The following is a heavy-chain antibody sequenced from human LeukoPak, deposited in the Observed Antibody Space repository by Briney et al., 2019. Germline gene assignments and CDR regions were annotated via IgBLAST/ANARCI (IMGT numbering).Heavy chain of an antibody. CDR3: ARREATNGGRIDY. D-gene: IGHD7-27*01. V-gene: IGHV4-59*08. Sequence: SETLSLTCTVSGGSISSYYWSWIRQPPGKGLEWIGYIYYSGSTNYNPSLKSRVTISVDTSKNQFSLKLSSVTAADTAVYHCARREATNGGRIDYWGQGTLVTVSS. CDR2: IYYSGST. CDR1: GGSISSYY. J-gene: IGHJ4*02.